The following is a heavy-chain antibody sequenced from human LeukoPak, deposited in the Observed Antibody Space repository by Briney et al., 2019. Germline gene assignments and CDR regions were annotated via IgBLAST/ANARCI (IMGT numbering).Heavy chain of an antibody. CDR3: ARSRSGQLVRPLDFDY. J-gene: IGHJ4*02. CDR1: GGTFSSYA. Sequence: SVKVSRKASGGTFSSYAISWVRQAPGQGLEWMGGIIPIFGTANYAQKFQGRVTITADESTSTAYMELSSLRSEDTAVYYCARSRSGQLVRPLDFDYWGQGTLVTVSS. CDR2: IIPIFGTA. D-gene: IGHD6-13*01. V-gene: IGHV1-69*13.